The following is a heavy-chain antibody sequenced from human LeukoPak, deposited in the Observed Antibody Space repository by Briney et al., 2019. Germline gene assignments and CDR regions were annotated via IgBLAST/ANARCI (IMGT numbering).Heavy chain of an antibody. Sequence: ASVKVSCKASGYTFTSYDISWVRQAPGQGLEWMGWINVYTGNANYAQMLQGRVTMTTDTSTSTAYMELRSLRPDDTAVFYCARDGDYGAFDIWGQGTMVTVSS. CDR1: GYTFTSYD. J-gene: IGHJ3*02. CDR2: INVYTGNA. D-gene: IGHD4-17*01. V-gene: IGHV1-18*01. CDR3: ARDGDYGAFDI.